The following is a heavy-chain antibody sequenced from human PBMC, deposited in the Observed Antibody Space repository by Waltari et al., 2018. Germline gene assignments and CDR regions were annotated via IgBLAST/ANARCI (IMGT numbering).Heavy chain of an antibody. CDR1: GFDFSDYD. V-gene: IGHV3-21*03. CDR2: IGGTHSNR. Sequence: EVRLAESGGGLVKPGGSLRLSCTASGFDFSDYDMNWVRQAPGTGVEWVSAIGGTHSNRFYADSGKGRFTVSRDNAKNSLYLQMDNLRAEDSGLYFCTRDLYGSGGDWFDPWGQGTLVTVSS. CDR3: TRDLYGSGGDWFDP. J-gene: IGHJ5*02. D-gene: IGHD3-10*01.